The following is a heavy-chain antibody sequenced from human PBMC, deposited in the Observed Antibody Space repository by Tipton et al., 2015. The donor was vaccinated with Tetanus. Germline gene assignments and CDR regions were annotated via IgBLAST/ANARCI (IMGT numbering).Heavy chain of an antibody. D-gene: IGHD3-10*01. V-gene: IGHV4-59*01. CDR2: IYYSGST. CDR3: ARVWFGDLFGVGAFDT. Sequence: GLVKPSETLSLTCTISGGSFGNFYWAWIRQPPGRGLEWIGYIYYSGSTNYDPSLKSRVTISLDTSKNQFSLKMSSVTAADTAMYYCARVWFGDLFGVGAFDTWGQGTMVTVSS. J-gene: IGHJ3*02. CDR1: GGSFGNFY.